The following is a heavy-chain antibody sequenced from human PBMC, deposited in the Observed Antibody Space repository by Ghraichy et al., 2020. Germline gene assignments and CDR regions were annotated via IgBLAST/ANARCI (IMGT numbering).Heavy chain of an antibody. CDR1: GGSITGGGYY. D-gene: IGHD7-27*01. J-gene: IGHJ6*02. CDR2: IYYSGST. CDR3: ARGSPGMDV. Sequence: SQTLSITCTVTGGSITGGGYYWGWIRQHPGEGLEWIGHIYYSGSTYYNPSLKSRLTMSRDTSKNQFSLKLSSVTAADTAVYYCARGSPGMDVWGQGTTVTVSS. V-gene: IGHV4-31*03.